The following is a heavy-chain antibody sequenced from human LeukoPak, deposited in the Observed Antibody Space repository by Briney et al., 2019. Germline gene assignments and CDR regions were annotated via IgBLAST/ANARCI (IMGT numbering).Heavy chain of an antibody. J-gene: IGHJ3*02. CDR3: AREGLTIFGVVINAFDI. CDR1: GFTVSSNY. CDR2: IYSGGST. Sequence: PGGSLRLSCAASGFTVSSNYMSWVRQAPGKGLEWVSVIYSGGSTYYADSVKGRFTISRDNSKNTLYLQMNSLRAEDTAVYYCAREGLTIFGVVINAFDIWGQGTMVTVPS. D-gene: IGHD3-3*01. V-gene: IGHV3-66*02.